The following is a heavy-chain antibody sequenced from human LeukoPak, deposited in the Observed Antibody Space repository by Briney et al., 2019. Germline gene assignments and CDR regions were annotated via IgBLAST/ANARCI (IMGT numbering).Heavy chain of an antibody. CDR3: AKGDVAAAGNAVDWFDP. Sequence: PGGSLRLSCAASGFTFSSYGMHWVRQAPGKGLEWVAVISYDGSNKYYADSVKGRFTISRDNSKNTLYLQMNSLRAEDTAVYYCAKGDVAAAGNAVDWFDPWGQGTLVTVSS. V-gene: IGHV3-30*18. CDR2: ISYDGSNK. D-gene: IGHD6-13*01. CDR1: GFTFSSYG. J-gene: IGHJ5*02.